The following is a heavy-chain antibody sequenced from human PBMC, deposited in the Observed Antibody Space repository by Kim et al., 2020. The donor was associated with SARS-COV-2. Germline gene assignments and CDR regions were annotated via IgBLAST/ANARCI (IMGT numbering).Heavy chain of an antibody. CDR3: ARATSGYYDY. Sequence: YNDYAVSVKSRITINPDTSKNHFSLQLNSVTPEDTAVYYCARATSGYYDYWGQGTLVTVSS. J-gene: IGHJ4*02. CDR2: YN. V-gene: IGHV6-1*01. D-gene: IGHD3-22*01.